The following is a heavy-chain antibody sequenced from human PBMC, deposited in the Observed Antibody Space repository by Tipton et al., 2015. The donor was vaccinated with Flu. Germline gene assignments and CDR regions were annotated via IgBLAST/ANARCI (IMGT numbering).Heavy chain of an antibody. CDR3: TRQDGSGSYYNSYYYGMDV. Sequence: SLRLSCAASGFTFSGSAMHWVRQASGKGLEWVGRIRSKANSYATAYAASVKGRFTISRDDSKNTAYLQMNSLKTEDTAVYYCTRQDGSGSYYNSYYYGMDVWGQGTTVTVSS. J-gene: IGHJ6*02. CDR2: IRSKANSYAT. V-gene: IGHV3-73*01. D-gene: IGHD3-10*01. CDR1: GFTFSGSA.